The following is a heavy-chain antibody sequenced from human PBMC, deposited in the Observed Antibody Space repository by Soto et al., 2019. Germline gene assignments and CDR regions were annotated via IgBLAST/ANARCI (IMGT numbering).Heavy chain of an antibody. V-gene: IGHV1-3*04. Sequence: GASVKVSCKASGYTFTTYAMHWVRQAPGQRLEWMGWINTGSGDTIYSQKFQGRVTITRDTSASTANMELSSLRSEDTAVYYCARDLWRDYYYGMDVWGQGTTVTVSS. J-gene: IGHJ6*01. D-gene: IGHD2-21*01. CDR3: ARDLWRDYYYGMDV. CDR2: INTGSGDT. CDR1: GYTFTTYA.